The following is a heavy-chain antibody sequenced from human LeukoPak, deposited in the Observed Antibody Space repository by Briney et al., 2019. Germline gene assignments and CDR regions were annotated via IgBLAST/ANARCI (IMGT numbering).Heavy chain of an antibody. CDR1: GGSINSDY. CDR3: ARGLGGLRSAYDI. J-gene: IGHJ3*02. Sequence: SETLSLTCTVSGGSINSDYWIWIRQPPGKGLGWIGYVYYTGGAYYNPSLKSRVSVSVDTSKNQFSLKVISVTAADTAVYYCARGLGGLRSAYDIWGQGTMVTVSS. D-gene: IGHD3-16*01. CDR2: VYYTGGA. V-gene: IGHV4-59*01.